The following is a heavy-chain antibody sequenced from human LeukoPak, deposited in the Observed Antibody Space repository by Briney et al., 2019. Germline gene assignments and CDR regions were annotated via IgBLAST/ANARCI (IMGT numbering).Heavy chain of an antibody. Sequence: PGGSLRLSCAASGSMFNSYGMTWVRQAPGKGLEWVSSISGSGDNTYYADSVKGRFTISRDNSKNTLYLQMNSLRAEDTAVYYCARDEGGGSYFFDYWGQGTLVTVSS. CDR3: ARDEGGGSYFFDY. J-gene: IGHJ4*02. CDR1: GSMFNSYG. D-gene: IGHD1-26*01. CDR2: ISGSGDNT. V-gene: IGHV3-23*01.